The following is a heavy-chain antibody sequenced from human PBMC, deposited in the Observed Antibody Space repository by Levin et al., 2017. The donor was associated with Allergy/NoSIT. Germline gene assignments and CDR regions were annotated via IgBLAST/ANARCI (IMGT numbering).Heavy chain of an antibody. J-gene: IGHJ6*02. CDR1: GYSFTSYW. CDR2: IYPGDSDT. Sequence: GESLKISCKGSGYSFTSYWIGWVRQMPGKGLEWMGIIYPGDSDTRYSPSFQGQVTISADKSISTAYLQWSSLKASDTAMYYCARHGGDYDILTGYSISHINYGMDVWGQGTTVTVSS. CDR3: ARHGGDYDILTGYSISHINYGMDV. V-gene: IGHV5-51*01. D-gene: IGHD3-9*01.